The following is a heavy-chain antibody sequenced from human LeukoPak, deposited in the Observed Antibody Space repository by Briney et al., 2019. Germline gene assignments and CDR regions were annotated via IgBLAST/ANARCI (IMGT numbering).Heavy chain of an antibody. Sequence: GGSLRLSCAASGFTFSSYGMHWVRQAPGKGLEWVAVIWYDGSNKYYADSVKGRFTISRDNSKNTLYLQMNSLRAEDTAVYYCAREGLRKARPYFDYWGQGTLVTVSS. CDR2: IWYDGSNK. V-gene: IGHV3-33*01. D-gene: IGHD3-16*01. CDR3: AREGLRKARPYFDY. J-gene: IGHJ4*02. CDR1: GFTFSSYG.